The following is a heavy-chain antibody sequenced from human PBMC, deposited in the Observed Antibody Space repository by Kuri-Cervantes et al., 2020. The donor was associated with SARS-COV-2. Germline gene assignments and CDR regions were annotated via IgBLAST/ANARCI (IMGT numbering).Heavy chain of an antibody. J-gene: IGHJ3*02. V-gene: IGHV3-21*01. Sequence: GGSLRLSCAASGFTFSSYSMNWVRQAPGKGLEWVSSISSSSSYIYYADSVKGRFTISRDNAKNSLYLQMNSLRAEDTAVYYCARWEGATPRDAFDIWGQWTMVTVSS. CDR3: ARWEGATPRDAFDI. D-gene: IGHD1-26*01. CDR1: GFTFSSYS. CDR2: ISSSSSYI.